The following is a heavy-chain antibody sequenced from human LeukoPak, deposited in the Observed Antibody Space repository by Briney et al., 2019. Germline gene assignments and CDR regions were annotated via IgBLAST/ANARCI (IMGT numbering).Heavy chain of an antibody. CDR2: NYHGGTP. V-gene: IGHV4-59*07. J-gene: IGHJ4*02. CDR1: GGSISTYQ. CDR3: ARAMLRGGGPTYDY. Sequence: SDTLSLTCTLSGGSISTYQWTWIRQTPGKRGEWIGYNYHGGTPKYNPSLKGRTTISVDMSRNQFSLRMTSVTAADTAVDYCARAMLRGGGPTYDYWGQGHGVAVAS. D-gene: IGHD2-15*01.